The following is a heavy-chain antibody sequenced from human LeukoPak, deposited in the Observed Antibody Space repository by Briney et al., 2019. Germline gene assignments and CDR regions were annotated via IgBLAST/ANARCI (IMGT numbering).Heavy chain of an antibody. D-gene: IGHD3-9*01. CDR1: GYTFTSYD. J-gene: IGHJ3*02. CDR3: ARDRYDISTGYYRWVRAFDI. Sequence: ASVKVSCKASGYTFTSYDINWVRQATGQGLEWMGWMNPNSGNTGYAQKLQGRVTMTTDTSTSTAYMELRSVRSGDTAVYYCARDRYDISTGYYRWVRAFDIWGQGTMVTVSS. V-gene: IGHV1-8*01. CDR2: MNPNSGNT.